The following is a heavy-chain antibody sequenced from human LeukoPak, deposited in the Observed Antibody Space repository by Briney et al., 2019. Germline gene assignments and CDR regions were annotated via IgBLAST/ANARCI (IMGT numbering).Heavy chain of an antibody. J-gene: IGHJ4*02. CDR1: GFTFAEYT. V-gene: IGHV3-43*01. CDR2: ISWNGARI. Sequence: PGGSLRLSCAASGFTFAEYTMHWVRQAPGKGLEWVSLISWNGARIHYGDSVKGRFTISRDNSKNTLYLQMNSLRAEDTAVYYCAKDRWRMVRGVDSDYWGQGTLVTVSS. D-gene: IGHD3-10*01. CDR3: AKDRWRMVRGVDSDY.